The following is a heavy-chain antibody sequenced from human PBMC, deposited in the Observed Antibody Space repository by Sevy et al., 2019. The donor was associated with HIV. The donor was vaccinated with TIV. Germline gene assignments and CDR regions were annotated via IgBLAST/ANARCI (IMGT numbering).Heavy chain of an antibody. J-gene: IGHJ6*02. D-gene: IGHD6-19*01. V-gene: IGHV3-7*01. CDR2: IKQDGSEK. Sequence: GESLKISCAASGFTFSSYWMSWVRQAPGKGLEWVANIKQDGSEKYYVDSVKGRFTISRDNAKNSLYLQMNSLRAEDTAVYYCARDLPYSGWTPNYYYYYGMDVWGQGTTVTVSS. CDR3: ARDLPYSGWTPNYYYYYGMDV. CDR1: GFTFSSYW.